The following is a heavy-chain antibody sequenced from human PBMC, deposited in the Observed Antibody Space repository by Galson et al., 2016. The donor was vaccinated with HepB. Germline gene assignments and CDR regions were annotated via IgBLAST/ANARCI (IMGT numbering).Heavy chain of an antibody. J-gene: IGHJ4*02. Sequence: SETLSLTCTVSGVSISDYYWSWIRQSPGKGLEWIGYVSHSGDTSYNPSLKSRVTMSVDTSKNQFSLNLSSVTAADSAVYYCARHDSAIFHHWGQGTLVTVSS. CDR2: VSHSGDT. CDR3: ARHDSAIFHH. V-gene: IGHV4-59*08. CDR1: GVSISDYY.